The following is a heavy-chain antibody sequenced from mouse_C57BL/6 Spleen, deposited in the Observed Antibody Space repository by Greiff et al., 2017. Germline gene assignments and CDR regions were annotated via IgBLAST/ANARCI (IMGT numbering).Heavy chain of an antibody. CDR1: GYSFTDYN. D-gene: IGHD2-3*01. J-gene: IGHJ3*01. CDR2: INPNYGTT. V-gene: IGHV1-39*01. CDR3: ARESLSLYDGYYVFAY. Sequence: LVESGPELVKPGASVKISCKASGYSFTDYNMNWVKQSNGKSLEWIGVINPNYGTTSYNQKFKGKATLTVDQSSSTAYMQLNSLTSEDSAVYYCARESLSLYDGYYVFAYWGQGTLVTVSA.